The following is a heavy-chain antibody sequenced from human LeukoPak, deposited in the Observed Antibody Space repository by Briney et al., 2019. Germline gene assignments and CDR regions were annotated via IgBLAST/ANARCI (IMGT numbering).Heavy chain of an antibody. Sequence: PGGSLRLSCSASGFTFSSYAMHWVRQAPGKGLEYVSSISSNRGSTYYADSVKGRFTISRDNSKNTLFLQMSSLRTEDTAVYYCASPYSGYDYNFDHWGQGTLVTVSS. D-gene: IGHD5-12*01. CDR3: ASPYSGYDYNFDH. CDR2: ISSNRGST. V-gene: IGHV3-64D*06. J-gene: IGHJ4*02. CDR1: GFTFSSYA.